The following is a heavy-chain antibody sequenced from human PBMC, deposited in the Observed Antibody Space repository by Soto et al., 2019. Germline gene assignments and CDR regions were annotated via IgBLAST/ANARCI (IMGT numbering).Heavy chain of an antibody. CDR1: GYTFSRYD. D-gene: IGHD3-9*01. CDR2: MNPNSGNT. Sequence: QVQLVQSGAEVKKPGASVKVSCKASGYTFSRYDINWVRQATGQGLEWMGWMNPNSGNTGYAQKFQGRVTMTRNTSITTVYMELSSLRSDDTAVYFCARGKRAHDILTDSYYYYMDVWGKGTTVTVSS. CDR3: ARGKRAHDILTDSYYYYMDV. J-gene: IGHJ6*03. V-gene: IGHV1-8*01.